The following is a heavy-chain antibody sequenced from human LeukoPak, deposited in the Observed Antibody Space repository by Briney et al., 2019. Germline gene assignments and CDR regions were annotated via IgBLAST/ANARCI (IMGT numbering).Heavy chain of an antibody. D-gene: IGHD1-26*01. CDR1: GFTFSSYG. CDR2: ISYDGSNK. J-gene: IGHJ4*02. CDR3: AKAWGRRYSGSYSPFDY. Sequence: GGSLRLSCAASGFTFSSYGMHWVRQAPGKGLEWVAVISYDGSNKYYADSVKGRFTISRDNSKNTLYLQMNSLRAEDTAVYYCAKAWGRRYSGSYSPFDYWGQGTLVTVSS. V-gene: IGHV3-30*18.